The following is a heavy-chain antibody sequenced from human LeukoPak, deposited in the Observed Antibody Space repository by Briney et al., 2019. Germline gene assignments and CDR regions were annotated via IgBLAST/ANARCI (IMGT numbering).Heavy chain of an antibody. CDR2: ISGSGSGGST. CDR3: AKSGYNRFDY. Sequence: GSLRLSCAASGFTFGSSAMSWVRQAPGKGLEWVSSISGSGSGGSTYYADSVKGRFTISRDNSKNTLYLQMNSLRPEDTAVYYCAKSGYNRFDYWGQGTLVTVSS. CDR1: GFTFGSSA. J-gene: IGHJ4*02. V-gene: IGHV3-23*01. D-gene: IGHD5-24*01.